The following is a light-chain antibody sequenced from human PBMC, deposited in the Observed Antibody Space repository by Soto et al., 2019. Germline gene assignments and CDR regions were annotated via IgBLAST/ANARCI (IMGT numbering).Light chain of an antibody. J-gene: IGKJ4*01. V-gene: IGKV3-20*01. CDR1: QSVKSSY. CDR2: GAS. CDR3: QQYGSSPRT. Sequence: EIVLTQSPGTLSLSPGERATLSCRASQSVKSSYLAWYQQKAGQPPRLLIYGASTRATGIPDRFIGSVSGTDFTFTISRMEPEDFAVFYCQQYGSSPRTVGGGTKVDSK.